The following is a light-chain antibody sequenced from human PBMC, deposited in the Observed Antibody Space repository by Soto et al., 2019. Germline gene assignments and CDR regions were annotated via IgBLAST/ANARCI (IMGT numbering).Light chain of an antibody. V-gene: IGLV2-11*01. Sequence: QSALTQPRSVSVSPGQSVTISCTGTSSDVGGYNYVSWYQQHPGKAPKLMIYDVSKRPSGDPDRFSGSKSGNTASLTISGLQAEDEADYYCCSYAGSYTYVFGTGTKVTVL. J-gene: IGLJ1*01. CDR3: CSYAGSYTYV. CDR2: DVS. CDR1: SSDVGGYNY.